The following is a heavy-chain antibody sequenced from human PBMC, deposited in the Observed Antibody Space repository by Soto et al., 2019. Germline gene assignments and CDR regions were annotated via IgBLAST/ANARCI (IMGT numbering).Heavy chain of an antibody. D-gene: IGHD3-3*01. CDR2: ISYDGSNK. CDR3: ARRGLLRGMLGVVIPPQFED. CDR1: GFTSSSYA. Sequence: PGGSLILSCAASGFTSSSYAMHWVRQAPGKGLEWVAVISYDGSNKYYADSVKGRFTISSYNSKNQLYLQTNSLRAEDTAVYYCARRGLLRGMLGVVIPPQFEDRGQVPLVTFCS. V-gene: IGHV3-30-3*01. J-gene: IGHJ4*02.